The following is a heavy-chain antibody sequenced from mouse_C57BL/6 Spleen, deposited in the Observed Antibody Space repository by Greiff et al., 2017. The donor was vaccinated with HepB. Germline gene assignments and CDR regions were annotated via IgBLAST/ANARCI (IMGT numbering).Heavy chain of an antibody. CDR1: GYTFTDYE. CDR2: IDPETGGT. Sequence: VQLRQSGAELVRPGASVTLSCKASGYTFTDYEMHWVKQTPVHGLEWIGAIDPETGGTAYNQKFKGKAILTADKSSSTAYMELRSLTSEDSAVYYCTRDYYGSSLFAYWGQGTLVTVSA. V-gene: IGHV1-15*01. CDR3: TRDYYGSSLFAY. J-gene: IGHJ3*01. D-gene: IGHD1-1*01.